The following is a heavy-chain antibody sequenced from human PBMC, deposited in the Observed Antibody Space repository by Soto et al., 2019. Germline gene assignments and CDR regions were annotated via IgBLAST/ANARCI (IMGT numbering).Heavy chain of an antibody. V-gene: IGHV3-74*01. D-gene: IGHD3-3*01. CDR2: INSDGSST. Sequence: EVQLVESGGGLVQPGGSLRLSCAASVFTFSSYWMHWVRQAPGKGLVWVSRINSDGSSTSYADTVKGRFTISRDNAKNTMYLQMNSLRAEDTAVYYCAREVYDFWSGYYMYYYGMDVWGQGTTVTVSS. CDR3: AREVYDFWSGYYMYYYGMDV. J-gene: IGHJ6*02. CDR1: VFTFSSYW.